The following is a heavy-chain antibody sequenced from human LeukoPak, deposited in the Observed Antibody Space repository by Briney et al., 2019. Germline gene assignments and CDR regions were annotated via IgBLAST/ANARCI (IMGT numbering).Heavy chain of an antibody. Sequence: ASVKVSCKASGYTFTSYGISWVRQAPGQGLEWMGWISAYNGNTNYAQKLQGRVTMTTDTSTSTAYMELRSLRSDDTAVYYCARGKSDYYDSSGYRTDAFDIWGQGTMVTVSS. CDR1: GYTFTSYG. J-gene: IGHJ3*02. D-gene: IGHD3-22*01. CDR3: ARGKSDYYDSSGYRTDAFDI. CDR2: ISAYNGNT. V-gene: IGHV1-18*01.